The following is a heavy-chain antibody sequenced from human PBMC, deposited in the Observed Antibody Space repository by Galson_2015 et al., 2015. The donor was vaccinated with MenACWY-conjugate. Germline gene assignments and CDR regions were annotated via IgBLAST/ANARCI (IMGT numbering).Heavy chain of an antibody. CDR1: GFTFSSYS. J-gene: IGHJ4*02. V-gene: IGHV3-48*01. CDR2: ISSSSSTI. CDR3: ARDARGGMLYFDY. Sequence: SLRLSCAASGFTFSSYSMNWVRQAPGKGLEWVSYISSSSSTIYYADSVKGRFTISRDNAKNSLYLQMNSLRAEDTAVYYCARDARGGMLYFDYWGQGTLVTVSS. D-gene: IGHD2-8*01.